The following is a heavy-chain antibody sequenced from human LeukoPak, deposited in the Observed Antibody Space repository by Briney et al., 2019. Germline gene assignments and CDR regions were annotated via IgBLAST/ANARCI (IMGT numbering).Heavy chain of an antibody. CDR3: ARAYGDYDEYFDY. CDR1: GYTFTSYD. CDR2: MNPNSGNT. V-gene: IGHV1-8*01. D-gene: IGHD4-17*01. J-gene: IGHJ4*02. Sequence: ASVKVSCNASGYTFTSYDINWVRQATGQGLEWMGWMNPNSGNTGYAQKFQGRVTMTRNTSISTAYMELSSLRSEDTAVYYCARAYGDYDEYFDYWGQGTLVTVSS.